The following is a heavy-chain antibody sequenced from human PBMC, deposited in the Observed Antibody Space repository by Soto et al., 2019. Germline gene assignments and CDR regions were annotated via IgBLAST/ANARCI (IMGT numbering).Heavy chain of an antibody. J-gene: IGHJ5*02. V-gene: IGHV3-30*18. CDR1: GFTFSSYG. Sequence: PGGSLRLSCAASGFTFSSYGMHWVRQAPGKGLEWVAVISYDGSNKYYADSVKGRFTISRDNSKNTLYLQMNSLRAEDTAVYYCAKEMAYYDSSGFSWGQGTLVTVSS. CDR2: ISYDGSNK. CDR3: AKEMAYYDSSGFS. D-gene: IGHD3-22*01.